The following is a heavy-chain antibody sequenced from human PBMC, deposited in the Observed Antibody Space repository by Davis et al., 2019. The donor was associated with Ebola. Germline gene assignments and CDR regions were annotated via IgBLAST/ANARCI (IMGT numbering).Heavy chain of an antibody. Sequence: GESLKISCAASGFTFSSHAMNWVRQAPGKGLEWVSGISGSGVISYYADSVKGRFTISRDNSENTLHLQMTNLRAEDTAVYYCARGGIAVDGTSSHGMDVWGQGTTVTVSS. CDR3: ARGGIAVDGTSSHGMDV. D-gene: IGHD6-13*01. CDR1: GFTFSSHA. CDR2: ISGSGVIS. V-gene: IGHV3-23*01. J-gene: IGHJ6*02.